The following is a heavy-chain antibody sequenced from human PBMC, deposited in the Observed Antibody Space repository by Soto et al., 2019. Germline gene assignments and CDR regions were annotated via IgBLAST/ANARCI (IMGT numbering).Heavy chain of an antibody. J-gene: IGHJ5*02. V-gene: IGHV1-69*08. CDR3: TALGP. D-gene: IGHD3-3*01. CDR2: ITPILNAT. Sequence: QVQLVQSGAEVKKPGSSVMVSCKGSGDTLTRFTISWVRQAPGQGLEWMGRITPILNATNNAPNFQGRVTITADKSTNAAYMELTSLASDATAVYFCTALGPWGQGTLVTVSP. CDR1: GDTLTRFT.